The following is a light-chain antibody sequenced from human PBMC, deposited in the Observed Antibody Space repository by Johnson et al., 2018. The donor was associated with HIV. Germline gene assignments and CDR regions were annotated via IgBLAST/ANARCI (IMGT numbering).Light chain of an antibody. CDR1: YSNIGNNY. V-gene: IGLV1-51*01. CDR2: DNN. Sequence: QSVLTQPPSVSAAPGQKVTISCSGSYSNIGNNYVSWYQQLPGTAHKLLIYDNNKRPSGIRDRFSGSKSGTSATLGITGLQTGDEADYYCGTWDSSLSAGRYVFGTGTKVTVL. CDR3: GTWDSSLSAGRYV. J-gene: IGLJ1*01.